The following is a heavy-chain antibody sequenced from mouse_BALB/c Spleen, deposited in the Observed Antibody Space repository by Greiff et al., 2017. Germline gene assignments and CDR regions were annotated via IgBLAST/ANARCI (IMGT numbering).Heavy chain of an antibody. D-gene: IGHD2-14*01. CDR1: GYTFTSYV. V-gene: IGHV1-14*01. CDR3: ARRGAYYRYDVFAY. CDR2: INPYNDGT. J-gene: IGHJ3*01. Sequence: EVQLQESGPELVKPGASVKMSCKASGYTFTSYVMHWVKQKPGQGLEWIGYINPYNDGTKYNEKFKGKATLTSDKSSSTAYMELSSLTSEDSAVYYCARRGAYYRYDVFAYWGQGTLVTVSA.